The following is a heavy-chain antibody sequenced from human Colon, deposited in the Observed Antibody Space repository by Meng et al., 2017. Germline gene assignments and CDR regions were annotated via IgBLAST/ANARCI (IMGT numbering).Heavy chain of an antibody. V-gene: IGHV4-61*03. CDR2: VYYTGSA. J-gene: IGHJ4*02. CDR3: ARGRGSYSSIDF. CDR1: VGSVSRPSAH. D-gene: IGHD1-26*01. Sequence: HHPAARPSLTSPSETLSPPCTLSVGSVSRPSAHWSWIRQTPGKGLEWIGYVYYTGSANYNPSLKSRVTISVDTSKNHFSLNLTSVTAADTAVYYCARGRGSYSSIDFWGQGTLVTVSS.